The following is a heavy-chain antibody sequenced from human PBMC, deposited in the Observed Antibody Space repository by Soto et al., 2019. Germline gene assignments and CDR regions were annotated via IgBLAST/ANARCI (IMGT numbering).Heavy chain of an antibody. Sequence: SVKVSCKASGGTFSSYAISWVRQAPGQGPEWMGGIIPIFGTANYAQKFQGRVTITADESTSTAYMELSSLRSEDTAVYYCARSIAARPRALDPWGQGTLVTVSS. D-gene: IGHD6-6*01. CDR1: GGTFSSYA. CDR3: ARSIAARPRALDP. J-gene: IGHJ5*02. CDR2: IIPIFGTA. V-gene: IGHV1-69*13.